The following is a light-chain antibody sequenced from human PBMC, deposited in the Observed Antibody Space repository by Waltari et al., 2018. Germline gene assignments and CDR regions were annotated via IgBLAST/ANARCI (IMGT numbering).Light chain of an antibody. Sequence: QSVLTQPPSVSAAPGQKVTISCSGSSSNIGNNYVSWYQQLPGQSPKLLIYNNKKRPAVIPDRCTGSKSGTSATLGITGLQTGDEADYYCGTWDSSLSALFGGGTKLTVL. V-gene: IGLV1-51*01. J-gene: IGLJ3*02. CDR3: GTWDSSLSAL. CDR2: NNK. CDR1: SSNIGNNY.